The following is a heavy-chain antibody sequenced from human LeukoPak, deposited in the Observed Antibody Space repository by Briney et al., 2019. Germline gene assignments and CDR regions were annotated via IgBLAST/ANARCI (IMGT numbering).Heavy chain of an antibody. CDR2: ISYDGSNK. V-gene: IGHV3-30-3*01. J-gene: IGHJ4*02. Sequence: GGSLRLSCAASGFTFSSYAMHWVRQATGKGLEWVAVISYDGSNKYYADSVKGRFTISRDNSKNTLYLQMNSLRAEDTAVYYCARGALGTWGQGTLVTVSS. CDR3: ARGALGT. CDR1: GFTFSSYA. D-gene: IGHD6-13*01.